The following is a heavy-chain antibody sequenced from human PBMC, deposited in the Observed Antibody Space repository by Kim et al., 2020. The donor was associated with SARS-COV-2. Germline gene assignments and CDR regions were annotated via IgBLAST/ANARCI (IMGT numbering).Heavy chain of an antibody. D-gene: IGHD3-22*01. CDR1: GYTFTSYA. CDR3: ARDRGGDYYDSSGYYATRWYFDL. Sequence: ASVKVSCKASGYTFTSYAMHWVRQAPGQRLEWMGWINAGNGNTKYSQKFQGRVTITRDTSASTAYMELSSLRSEDTAVYYCARDRGGDYYDSSGYYATRWYFDLWGRGTLVTVSS. J-gene: IGHJ2*01. V-gene: IGHV1-3*01. CDR2: INAGNGNT.